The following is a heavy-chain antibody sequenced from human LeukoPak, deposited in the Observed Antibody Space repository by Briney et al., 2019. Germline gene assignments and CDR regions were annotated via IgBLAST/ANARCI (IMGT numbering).Heavy chain of an antibody. D-gene: IGHD3-22*01. CDR3: ARRSDGYDSSAYYH. V-gene: IGHV1-8*03. Sequence: VASVKVSCKASGYTFTSYDINWVRQATGQGLEWMGWMNPNSGNTGYAQKFQGRVTITRNTSISTAYMELSSLRSEDTAVYYCARRSDGYDSSAYYHWGQGTLVTVSS. J-gene: IGHJ4*02. CDR2: MNPNSGNT. CDR1: GYTFTSYD.